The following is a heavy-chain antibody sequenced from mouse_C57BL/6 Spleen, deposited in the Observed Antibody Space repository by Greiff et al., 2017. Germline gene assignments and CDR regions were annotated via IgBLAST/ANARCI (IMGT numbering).Heavy chain of an antibody. Sequence: QVQLQQPGAELVMPGASVKLSCKASGYTFTSYWMHWVKQRPGQGLEWIGAIDPSDSYTNYNQKFKGKSTLTVDKSSSTAYMQLSSLTSEDSAVYYCARWNYYGSSYAMDYWGQGTSVIVSS. D-gene: IGHD1-1*01. CDR2: IDPSDSYT. V-gene: IGHV1-69*01. CDR3: ARWNYYGSSYAMDY. J-gene: IGHJ4*01. CDR1: GYTFTSYW.